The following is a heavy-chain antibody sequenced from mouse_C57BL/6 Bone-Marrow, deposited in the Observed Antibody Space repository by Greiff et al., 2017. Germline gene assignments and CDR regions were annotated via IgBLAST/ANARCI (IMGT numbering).Heavy chain of an antibody. CDR3: ARDYGSSYWYFDV. D-gene: IGHD1-1*01. Sequence: VKLQESGPELVKPGASVKLSCKASGYTFTSYDINWVQQRPGQGLEWIGWIYPRDGSTKYNEKFKGKATLTVDTSASTAYMERHSLTSEDSAVDCCARDYGSSYWYFDVWCTGTTVTVSS. V-gene: IGHV1-85*01. CDR1: GYTFTSYD. J-gene: IGHJ1*03. CDR2: IYPRDGST.